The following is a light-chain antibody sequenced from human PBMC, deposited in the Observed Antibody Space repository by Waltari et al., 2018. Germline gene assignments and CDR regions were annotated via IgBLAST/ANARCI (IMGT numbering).Light chain of an antibody. V-gene: IGLV2-14*01. J-gene: IGLJ3*02. Sequence: QSALTQPASVSGSPGQSITISCTGTSSDVGFYNYVSWYQQHPGKAPKLMIYDVSERPSGVSNRFSASKSGNTASLTISGLQAEDEADYYCNSYAGSSSWVFGGGTKLTVL. CDR1: SSDVGFYNY. CDR3: NSYAGSSSWV. CDR2: DVS.